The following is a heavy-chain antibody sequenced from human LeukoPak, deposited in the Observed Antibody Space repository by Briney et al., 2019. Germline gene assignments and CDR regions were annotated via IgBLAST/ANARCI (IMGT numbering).Heavy chain of an antibody. CDR3: ASHMSVTYNFDY. V-gene: IGHV1-69*13. D-gene: IGHD4-17*01. CDR1: GGTFSSYA. J-gene: IGHJ4*02. Sequence: SVKVSCKASGGTFSSYAISWVRQAPGQGLEWMGGLIPIFGTANYAQKFQGRVTITADESTSTAYMELSSLRSEDTAVYYCASHMSVTYNFDYWGQGTLVTVSS. CDR2: LIPIFGTA.